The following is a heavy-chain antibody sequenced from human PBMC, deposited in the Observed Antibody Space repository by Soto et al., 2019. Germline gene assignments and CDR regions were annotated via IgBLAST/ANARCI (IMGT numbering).Heavy chain of an antibody. CDR2: IFHTGTT. D-gene: IGHD3-22*01. J-gene: IGHJ4*02. CDR1: DFSISSGYF. CDR3: ARDGLRYFDSSGYYSGPPLDY. Sequence: SETLSLTCAVSDFSISSGYFWGWIRQPPGKGLEWIGSIFHTGTTYYSPSLKTRVTIFLDTSKNQFSLNLTSVTAADTAIYYCARDGLRYFDSSGYYSGPPLDYWGQGARVTVSS. V-gene: IGHV4-38-2*02.